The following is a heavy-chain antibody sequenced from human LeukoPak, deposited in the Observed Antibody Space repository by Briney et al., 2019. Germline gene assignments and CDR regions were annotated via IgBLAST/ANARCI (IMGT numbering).Heavy chain of an antibody. D-gene: IGHD1-26*01. J-gene: IGHJ4*02. CDR3: AKEIVGANFDY. Sequence: GGSLRLSCAASGFTFSSYSMNWVRQAPGKGLEWVSSISSSSSYIYYADSVKGRFTISRDNSKNTLYLQMNSLRAEDTAVYYCAKEIVGANFDYWGQGTLVTVSS. CDR1: GFTFSSYS. V-gene: IGHV3-21*04. CDR2: ISSSSSYI.